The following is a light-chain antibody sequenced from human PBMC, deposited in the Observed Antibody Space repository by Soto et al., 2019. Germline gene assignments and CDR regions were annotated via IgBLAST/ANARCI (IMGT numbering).Light chain of an antibody. CDR3: QQGFSPLLT. V-gene: IGKV1-39*01. Sequence: DIQMTQSPSSLSVSVGDRVTITCRASQTISASLNWFQKKPGKSPQLLIYGAPNLQSGVPSRFSGSGSGTDFTLTISDLQTEDSATYFCQQGFSPLLTFGGGTRVDI. CDR1: QTISAS. CDR2: GAP. J-gene: IGKJ4*01.